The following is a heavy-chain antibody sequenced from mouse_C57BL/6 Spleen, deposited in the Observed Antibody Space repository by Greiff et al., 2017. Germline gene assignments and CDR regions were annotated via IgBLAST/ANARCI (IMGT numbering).Heavy chain of an antibody. D-gene: IGHD2-4*01. Sequence: EVQLQQSVAELVRPGASVKLSCTASGFNIKNTYMHWVKQRPEQGLEWIGRIDPANGNTKYAPKFQGKATITADTSSNTAYLQLSSLTSEDTAIYYCARSERYDYDEGDYYAMDYWGQGTSVTVSS. V-gene: IGHV14-3*01. CDR1: GFNIKNTY. J-gene: IGHJ4*01. CDR2: IDPANGNT. CDR3: ARSERYDYDEGDYYAMDY.